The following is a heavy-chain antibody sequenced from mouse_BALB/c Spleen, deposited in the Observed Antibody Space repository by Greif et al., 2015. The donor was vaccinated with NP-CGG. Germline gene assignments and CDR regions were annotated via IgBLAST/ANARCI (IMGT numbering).Heavy chain of an antibody. CDR2: IFPGTGTT. J-gene: IGHJ2*01. CDR1: GYTFTSYW. Sequence: VQLQQSGAELVKPGASVKLSCKTSGYTFTSYWIQWVKQRPGQGLGWIGEIFPGTGTTYYNEKFKGKATLAIDTSSSTAYMQLSSLTSEDSAVYFCARNNYFDYWGQGTTLTVSS. CDR3: ARNNYFDY. V-gene: IGHV1S132*01.